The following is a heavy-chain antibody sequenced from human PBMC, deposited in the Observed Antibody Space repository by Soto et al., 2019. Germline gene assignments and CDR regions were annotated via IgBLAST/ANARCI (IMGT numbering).Heavy chain of an antibody. Sequence: SETLSLTCTVSGGSISSYYWSWIRQPPGKGLEWIGYIYYSGSTNYNPSLKSRVTISVDTSKNQFSLKLSSVTAADTAVYYCARFRRDLRWLKLRYYLAYWGQGTLVT. CDR3: ARFRRDLRWLKLRYYLAY. D-gene: IGHD5-12*01. J-gene: IGHJ4*02. CDR1: GGSISSYY. V-gene: IGHV4-59*01. CDR2: IYYSGST.